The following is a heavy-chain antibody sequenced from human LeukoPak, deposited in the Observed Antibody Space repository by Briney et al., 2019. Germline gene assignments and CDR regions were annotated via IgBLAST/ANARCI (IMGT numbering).Heavy chain of an antibody. CDR1: GYTFTSYD. V-gene: IGHV1-8*01. CDR3: ARGRYYYDSSGTDAFDI. CDR2: MNPNSGNT. D-gene: IGHD3-22*01. J-gene: IGHJ3*02. Sequence: ASVKVSCKASGYTFTSYDINWVRQATGQGLEWMGWMNPNSGNTGYAQKFQGRVTMTRNTSISTAYMELSSLRSEDTAVYHCARGRYYYDSSGTDAFDIWGQGTMVIVSS.